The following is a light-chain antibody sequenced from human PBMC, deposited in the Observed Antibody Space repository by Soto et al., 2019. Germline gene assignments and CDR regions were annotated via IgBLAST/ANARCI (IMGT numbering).Light chain of an antibody. CDR2: GAS. CDR1: QSVSSSY. Sequence: EIVLTQSPGTLSLSPGEGATLSCRASQSVSSSYLAWYLQKPGQAPRLLIYGASSRATGIPDRFSGSGSGTDFTLTISRLEPEDFAVYYCQQYGSSPRTFGQGTKVDIK. CDR3: QQYGSSPRT. J-gene: IGKJ1*01. V-gene: IGKV3-20*01.